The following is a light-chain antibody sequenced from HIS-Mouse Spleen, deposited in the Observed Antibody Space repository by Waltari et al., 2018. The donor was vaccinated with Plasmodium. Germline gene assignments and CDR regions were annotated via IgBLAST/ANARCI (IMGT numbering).Light chain of an antibody. Sequence: SYELTQPPSVSVSPGQTARITCSGDALPKQYAYWYQQKPGQAPVLVIYKDSERPSGSPERFSGSSSGKTVTLTISGVQAEDEADYYCQSADSSGTPNWVFGGGTKLTVL. CDR1: ALPKQY. CDR2: KDS. CDR3: QSADSSGTPNWV. V-gene: IGLV3-25*03. J-gene: IGLJ3*02.